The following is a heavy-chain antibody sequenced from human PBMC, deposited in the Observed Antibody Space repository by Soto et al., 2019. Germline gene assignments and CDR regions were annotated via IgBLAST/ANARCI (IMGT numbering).Heavy chain of an antibody. J-gene: IGHJ4*02. CDR2: ISKSSTYT. D-gene: IGHD3-9*01. CDR1: GFAFSDSY. CDR3: ARDRNRYYDILTNSRNYFDY. Sequence: GGSLRLSCAASGFAFSDSYMSWIRQAPGKGLEWVAYISKSSTYTKYAESMRGRFTISRDNAKNSLYLQIDSLRAEDTAVYYCARDRNRYYDILTNSRNYFDYWGQGTLVTVSS. V-gene: IGHV3-11*06.